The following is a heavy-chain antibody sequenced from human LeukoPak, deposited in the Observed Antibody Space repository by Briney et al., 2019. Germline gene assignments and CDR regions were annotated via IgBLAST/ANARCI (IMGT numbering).Heavy chain of an antibody. J-gene: IGHJ4*02. V-gene: IGHV3-30*04. CDR1: GFTFSSYA. CDR2: ISYDGSNK. CDR3: ARLKAVAGPHYYFDY. Sequence: GGSLRLSCGASGFTFSSYAMHWVRQAPGKGLEWVAVISYDGSNKDYADSVKGRFTISRDDSKNTLFLQMNSLRIDDTAVYYCARLKAVAGPHYYFDYWGQGTPVTVSS. D-gene: IGHD6-19*01.